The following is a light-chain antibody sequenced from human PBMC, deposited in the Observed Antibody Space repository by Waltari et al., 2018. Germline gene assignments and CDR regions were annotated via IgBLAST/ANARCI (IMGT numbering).Light chain of an antibody. CDR3: SSYGGSKTVV. J-gene: IGLJ2*01. Sequence: QSALTQPPSASGSPGQSVTISCTGTSSDVGAYNYVSWYQQHPGKAPKLMISEVSKRPSGVPDRFSGSKSGNTASLTVSGLQSEDEADYYCSSYGGSKTVVFGGGTKLTVL. V-gene: IGLV2-8*01. CDR1: SSDVGAYNY. CDR2: EVS.